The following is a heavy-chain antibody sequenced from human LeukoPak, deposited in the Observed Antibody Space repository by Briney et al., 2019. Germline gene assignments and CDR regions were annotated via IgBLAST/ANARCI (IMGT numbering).Heavy chain of an antibody. Sequence: SGTLSLTCTVSGGSISSPNWWTWVRQPPGKGLEWIGEIFHSGSPNYNPSLKSRVTISVDMSKNQFSLKLTSVTAADTAVYYCARVGDYALKDWGQGTLVTVSS. CDR3: ARVGDYALKD. V-gene: IGHV4-4*02. CDR1: GGSISSPNW. D-gene: IGHD3-16*01. J-gene: IGHJ4*02. CDR2: IFHSGSP.